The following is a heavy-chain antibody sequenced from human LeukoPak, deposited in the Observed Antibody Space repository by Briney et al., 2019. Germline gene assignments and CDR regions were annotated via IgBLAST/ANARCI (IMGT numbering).Heavy chain of an antibody. CDR2: INHSGST. CDR3: ARVTMVRGVHYYYYVDV. D-gene: IGHD3-10*01. CDR1: GGSFSGYY. V-gene: IGHV4-34*01. Sequence: SETLSLTCAVYGGSFSGYYWSWIRQPPGKGLEWIGEINHSGSTNYNPSLKSRVTISVDTSKNQFSLKLSSVTAADTAVYYCARVTMVRGVHYYYYVDVWGEGTTVTVSS. J-gene: IGHJ6*03.